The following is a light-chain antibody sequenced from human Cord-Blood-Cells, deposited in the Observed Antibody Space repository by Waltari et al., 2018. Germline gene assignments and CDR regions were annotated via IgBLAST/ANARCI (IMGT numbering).Light chain of an antibody. CDR3: SSYTSSSTLYV. J-gene: IGLJ1*01. CDR1: TVAVVGYNI. V-gene: IGLV2-14*01. Sequence: QSALTQPAPLPGLPGHSTPIPCTGPTVAVVGYNIAPWYQQHPGKAPKLMIYDVSNRPSGVSNRFSGSKSGNTASLTISGLQAEDEADYYCSSYTSSSTLYVFGTGTKVTVL. CDR2: DVS.